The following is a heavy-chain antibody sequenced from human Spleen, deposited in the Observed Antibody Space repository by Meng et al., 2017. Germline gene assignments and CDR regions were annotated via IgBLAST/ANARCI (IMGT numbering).Heavy chain of an antibody. Sequence: GGSLRLSCAASGFTFNSYDFNWVRQAPGKGLEWVSSISHSNTYIYYADSVKGRFTISRDDAKNSLYLQMKSMGADDTAVYYCTRGSTRPIVYYYYGMDVWGQGTTVTVSS. CDR1: GFTFNSYD. V-gene: IGHV3-21*01. J-gene: IGHJ6*02. CDR2: ISHSNTYI. D-gene: IGHD3-16*02. CDR3: TRGSTRPIVYYYYGMDV.